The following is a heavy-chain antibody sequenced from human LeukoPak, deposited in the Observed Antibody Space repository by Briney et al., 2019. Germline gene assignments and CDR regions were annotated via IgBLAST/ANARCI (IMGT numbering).Heavy chain of an antibody. J-gene: IGHJ4*02. D-gene: IGHD1-26*01. CDR1: GYTFTHHY. V-gene: IGHV1-46*01. Sequence: GASVKVSCKASGYTFTHHYLHWVRQAPGQGLEWMGIVNPSDGFTSYAQKFQGRVTMTSDTSTTTVYMELSSLRSEDTAVYYCARRVGATPFDYWGQGTLVTVSS. CDR3: ARRVGATPFDY. CDR2: VNPSDGFT.